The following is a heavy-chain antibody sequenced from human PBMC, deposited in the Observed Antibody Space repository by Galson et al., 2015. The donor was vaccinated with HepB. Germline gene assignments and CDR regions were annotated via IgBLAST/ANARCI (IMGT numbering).Heavy chain of an antibody. CDR3: ARTARDYADAFEI. V-gene: IGHV4-31*03. CDR2: IFYNGYT. J-gene: IGHJ3*02. Sequence: TLSLTCTVSGDSISSAGYYWSWIRQHPGEGLEWVGYIFYNGYTYYRPSLRSRVTVSKDPSKNQFSLNLNSVTVADTAVYYCARTARDYADAFEIWGQGTVVTVSS. D-gene: IGHD4/OR15-4a*01. CDR1: GDSISSAGYY.